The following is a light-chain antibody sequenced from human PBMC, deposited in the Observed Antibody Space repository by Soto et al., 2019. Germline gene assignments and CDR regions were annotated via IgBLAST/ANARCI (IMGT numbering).Light chain of an antibody. V-gene: IGLV2-11*01. J-gene: IGLJ3*02. Sequence: QSALTQPRSVSGSPGQSVTISCTGTSSDVGGYNSVSWYQQYPGKAPKLMIYDVSKRPSGVPDRFSGSKSGNAASLTISGLQAEDEADYYCCSYAGTYPWVFGGGTKLTVL. CDR3: CSYAGTYPWV. CDR1: SSDVGGYNS. CDR2: DVS.